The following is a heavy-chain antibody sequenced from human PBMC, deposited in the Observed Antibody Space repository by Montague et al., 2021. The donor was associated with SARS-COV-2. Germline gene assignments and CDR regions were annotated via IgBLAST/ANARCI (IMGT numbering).Heavy chain of an antibody. J-gene: IGHJ5*02. V-gene: IGHV4-34*01. D-gene: IGHD1-1*01. CDR3: ARELQYNWFDP. CDR1: GGSFNNYY. CDR2: VDHSGST. Sequence: SETLSLTCAVYGGSFNNYYWSWIRQPPGKGLEWIGEVDHSGSTNYNPSLKSRVTMSVDTSKNQFSLNLSSVTAADTAMYYCARELQYNWFDPWGQGTLVTVSS.